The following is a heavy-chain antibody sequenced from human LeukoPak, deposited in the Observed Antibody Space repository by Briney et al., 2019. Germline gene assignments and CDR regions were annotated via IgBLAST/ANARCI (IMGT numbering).Heavy chain of an antibody. V-gene: IGHV1-2*02. CDR2: INPNSGGT. J-gene: IGHJ4*02. CDR1: GYTFTGYY. CDR3: ARTSVAPREWLSFDY. D-gene: IGHD3-3*01. Sequence: SVKVSCKASGYTFTGYYMHWVRQAPGQGLEWMGWINPNSGGTNYAQKFQGRVTMTRDTSISTAYMELSRLRSDDTAVYYCARTSVAPREWLSFDYWGQGTLVTVSS.